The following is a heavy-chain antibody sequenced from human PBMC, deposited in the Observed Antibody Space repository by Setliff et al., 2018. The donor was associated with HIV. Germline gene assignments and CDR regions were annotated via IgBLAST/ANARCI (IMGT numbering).Heavy chain of an antibody. D-gene: IGHD6-19*01. V-gene: IGHV4-30-4*01. CDR2: TYYSGYT. CDR1: GGSISSGDYY. J-gene: IGHJ4*02. CDR3: ARIAVAGTAFDY. Sequence: PSETLSLTCTVSGGSISSGDYYWSWIRQPPGKGLEWIGYTYYSGYTQYNAALRSRVTISADTSNNQFSLKLSSVTAADTAVYYCARIAVAGTAFDYWGQGTLVTVSS.